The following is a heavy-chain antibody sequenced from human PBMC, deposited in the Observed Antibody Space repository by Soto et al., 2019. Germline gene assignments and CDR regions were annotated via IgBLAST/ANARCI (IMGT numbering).Heavy chain of an antibody. Sequence: GGSLRLPWEASGFTFSNYWMHWVRQVPGKGLVWVSRIKGDGSNTNYADFVEGRFTISRDNAKNTVYLQMNSLRAEDTAVYYCARGMPGYYGSDVWGQGTMVTVSS. CDR3: ARGMPGYYGSDV. D-gene: IGHD5-18*01. V-gene: IGHV3-74*01. CDR1: GFTFSNYW. J-gene: IGHJ3*01. CDR2: IKGDGSNT.